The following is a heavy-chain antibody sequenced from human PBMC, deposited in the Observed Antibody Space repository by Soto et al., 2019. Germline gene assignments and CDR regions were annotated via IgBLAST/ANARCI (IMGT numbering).Heavy chain of an antibody. Sequence: QVQLVQSGAEVKKPGSSVKVSCKASGGTSSSFTISWVRQAPGQGLEWMGRIIPILGIANYAQKFQGRVTIPANTPPTPPYMEMSGLRSETPAVYSCPRGDSSGLDSWGREPCSPSPQ. CDR2: IIPILGIA. V-gene: IGHV1-69*02. J-gene: IGHJ4*02. CDR1: GGTSSSFT. CDR3: PRGDSSGLDS. D-gene: IGHD6-19*01.